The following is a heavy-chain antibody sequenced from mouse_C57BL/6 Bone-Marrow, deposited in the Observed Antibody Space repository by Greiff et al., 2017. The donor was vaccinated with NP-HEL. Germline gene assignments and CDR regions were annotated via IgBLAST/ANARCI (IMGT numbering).Heavy chain of an antibody. D-gene: IGHD2-1*01. V-gene: IGHV3-1*01. J-gene: IGHJ2*01. CDR1: GYSITSGYD. Sequence: EVQGVESGPGMVKPSQSLSLTCTVTGYSITSGYDWHWIRHFPGNKLEWMGYISYSGSTNYNPSLKSRISITHDTSKNHFFLKLNSVTTEDTATYYCARSTTVREYYFDYWGKGTTLTVSS. CDR3: ARSTTVREYYFDY. CDR2: ISYSGST.